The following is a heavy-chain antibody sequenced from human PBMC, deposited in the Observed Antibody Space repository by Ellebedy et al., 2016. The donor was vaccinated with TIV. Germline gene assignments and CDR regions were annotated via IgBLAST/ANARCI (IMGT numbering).Heavy chain of an antibody. D-gene: IGHD3-22*01. V-gene: IGHV1-18*01. CDR1: GYTFTSYG. J-gene: IGHJ4*02. CDR3: ARDPYYYDSSGYWDY. Sequence: AASVKVSCKASGYTFTSYGISWVRQAPGQGLAWMGWISAYNGNTNYAQKLQGRVTMTTDTSTSTAYMELRSLRSDDTAVYYCARDPYYYDSSGYWDYWGQGTLVTVSS. CDR2: ISAYNGNT.